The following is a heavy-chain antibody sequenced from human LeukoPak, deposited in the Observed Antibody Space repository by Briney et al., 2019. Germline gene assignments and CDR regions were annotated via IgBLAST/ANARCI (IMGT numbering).Heavy chain of an antibody. CDR1: GYSFTSYW. CDR2: IDPSDSYT. CDR3: ARQVGGPGSYSLD. J-gene: IGHJ4*02. Sequence: GESLKISCKGSGYSFTSYWISWVRQMPGKGLEWMGRIDPSDSYTNYSPSFQGHVTISADKAISTAHLQWSSLKASDTAMYYCARQVGGPGSYSLDWGQGTLVTVSS. D-gene: IGHD3-10*01. V-gene: IGHV5-10-1*01.